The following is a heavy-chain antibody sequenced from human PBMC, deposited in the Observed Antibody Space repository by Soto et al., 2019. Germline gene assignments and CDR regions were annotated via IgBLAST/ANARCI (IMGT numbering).Heavy chain of an antibody. CDR3: AAFPRLRFLEWPSYV. J-gene: IGHJ6*02. V-gene: IGHV1-58*01. CDR2: IVVGSGNT. D-gene: IGHD3-3*01. Sequence: SVKVSCKASGFTFTSSAVQWVRQARGQRLEWIGWIVVGSGNTNYAQKFQERVTITRDMSTSTAYMELSSLRSEDTAVYYCAAFPRLRFLEWPSYVWGQGTTVTVSS. CDR1: GFTFTSSA.